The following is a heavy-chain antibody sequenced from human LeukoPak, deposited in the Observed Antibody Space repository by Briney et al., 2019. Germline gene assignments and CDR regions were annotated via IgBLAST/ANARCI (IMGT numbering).Heavy chain of an antibody. Sequence: PGGSLRLSCSASGFTFSSYAMHWVRQAPGKGLEYVSAISSNGGSTYYADSVKGRFTISRDNSKNTLYLQMNSLRAEDTAVYYCAKGAQLWLPYYFDYWGQGTLVTVSS. V-gene: IGHV3-64*04. J-gene: IGHJ4*02. D-gene: IGHD5-18*01. CDR2: ISSNGGST. CDR3: AKGAQLWLPYYFDY. CDR1: GFTFSSYA.